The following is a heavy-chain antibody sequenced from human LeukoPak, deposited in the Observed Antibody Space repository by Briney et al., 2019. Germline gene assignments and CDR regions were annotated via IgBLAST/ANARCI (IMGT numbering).Heavy chain of an antibody. V-gene: IGHV4-59*12. J-gene: IGHJ4*02. CDR3: ASAPDDYGSGSYFFDY. CDR1: GGSISSYY. Sequence: PSETLSLTCTVSGGSISSYYWSWIRQPPGKGLEWIGYTYYSGSTNYNPSLKSRVTISVDTSKNQFSLRLSSVTAADTAVYYCASAPDDYGSGSYFFDYWGQGTLVTVSS. CDR2: TYYSGST. D-gene: IGHD3-10*01.